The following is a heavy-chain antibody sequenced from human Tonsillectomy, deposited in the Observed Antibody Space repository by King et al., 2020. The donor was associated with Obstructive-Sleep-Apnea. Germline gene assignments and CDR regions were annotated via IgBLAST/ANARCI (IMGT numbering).Heavy chain of an antibody. CDR2: IYSGGST. CDR3: TRGAGSISSGCYEF. CDR1: GFTVSTNY. Sequence: EVQLVESGGGLVQPGGSLRLSCAASGFTVSTNYMSWVRQAPGKGLEWVSVIYSGGSTYYADSVKGRFTISRDNSQNTLFLQMNSLRADDTAVYYCTRGAGSISSGCYEFWGQGTLVTVSS. V-gene: IGHV3-66*01. D-gene: IGHD6-25*01. J-gene: IGHJ4*02.